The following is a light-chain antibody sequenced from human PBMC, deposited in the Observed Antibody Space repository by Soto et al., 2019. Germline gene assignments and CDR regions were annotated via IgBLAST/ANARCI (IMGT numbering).Light chain of an antibody. J-gene: IGKJ5*01. CDR1: QSISGY. Sequence: IQMTPSPSSLPASVGDRVTITCGASQSISGYVNWYQQKPGKAPKLLIYPASSLQSGVPSRFSGSGSGTDFTLTISSLQPEDFETYYCQQSYSTPNTFGQGTSLETK. CDR3: QQSYSTPNT. V-gene: IGKV1-39*01. CDR2: PAS.